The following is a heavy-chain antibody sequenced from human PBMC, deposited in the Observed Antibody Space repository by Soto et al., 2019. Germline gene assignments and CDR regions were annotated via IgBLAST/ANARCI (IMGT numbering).Heavy chain of an antibody. CDR3: AREMVRGVWSDY. D-gene: IGHD3-10*01. V-gene: IGHV1-18*01. CDR2: ISTYNGNT. J-gene: IGHJ4*02. Sequence: QVQLVQSGAEVKKPGASVKVSCKASGYTFTSYGISWVRQAPGQGLEWMGWISTYNGNTKYAQKLQGRVTMTTDTYTSRAYMERRGLRSDDTAVFYWAREMVRGVWSDYWGQGTLVTVS. CDR1: GYTFTSYG.